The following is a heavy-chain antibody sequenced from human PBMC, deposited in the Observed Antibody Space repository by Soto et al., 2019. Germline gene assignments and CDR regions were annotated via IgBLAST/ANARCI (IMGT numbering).Heavy chain of an antibody. V-gene: IGHV3-23*01. Sequence: EVQLLVSGGGLVQPGGSLRLSCAASGLTFSTYAMSWVRQAPGRGLEWVSSITGNGATTYYTDSVKGRFIISRDNSKNSLFLQMNSLSAEDTALYYCAKDRPNYYGRGGGYYKAGGDYWGQGTLVTVSS. CDR1: GLTFSTYA. D-gene: IGHD3-10*01. CDR3: AKDRPNYYGRGGGYYKAGGDY. CDR2: ITGNGATT. J-gene: IGHJ4*02.